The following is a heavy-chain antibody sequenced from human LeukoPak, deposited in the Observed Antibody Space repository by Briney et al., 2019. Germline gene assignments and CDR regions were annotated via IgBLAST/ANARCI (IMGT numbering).Heavy chain of an antibody. CDR2: INPSGGST. Sequence: ASVKVSCKASGYTFTSYYMHWVRQAPGQGLEWMGIINPSGGSTSYAQKFQGRVTMTRDMSTSTVYMELSSLRSEDTAVYYCARDIGRTTVTTTGYFDYWGQGTLVTVSS. CDR3: ARDIGRTTVTTTGYFDY. CDR1: GYTFTSYY. V-gene: IGHV1-46*01. D-gene: IGHD4-17*01. J-gene: IGHJ4*02.